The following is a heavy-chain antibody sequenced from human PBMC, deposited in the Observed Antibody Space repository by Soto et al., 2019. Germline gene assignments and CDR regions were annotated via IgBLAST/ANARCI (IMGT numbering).Heavy chain of an antibody. CDR1: GYTFTGYY. Sequence: QVQLVQSGAEVKKPGASVKVSCKASGYTFTGYYMHWVRQAPGQGLEWMGWINPNSGGTNYAQKFQGRVTMTRDTPIITAYMELSRLRSDDTAVYYCARDPSMVVTAPPDYWGQGTLVTVSS. J-gene: IGHJ4*02. D-gene: IGHD2-21*02. V-gene: IGHV1-2*02. CDR3: ARDPSMVVTAPPDY. CDR2: INPNSGGT.